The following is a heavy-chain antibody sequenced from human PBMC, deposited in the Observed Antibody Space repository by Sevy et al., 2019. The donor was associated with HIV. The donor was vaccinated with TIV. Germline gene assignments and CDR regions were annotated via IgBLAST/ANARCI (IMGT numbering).Heavy chain of an antibody. Sequence: GGSLRLSCAASGFTFNTHSLIWVRQTPGKGLEWLSFIGTAAGVTYYADSVKGRFTISRDNAKNSLYLQMNSLRDEDTAVYYCARCPGHYSIDYWGQGTLVTVSS. CDR2: IGTAAGVT. CDR3: ARCPGHYSIDY. V-gene: IGHV3-48*02. CDR1: GFTFNTHS. D-gene: IGHD2-21*01. J-gene: IGHJ4*02.